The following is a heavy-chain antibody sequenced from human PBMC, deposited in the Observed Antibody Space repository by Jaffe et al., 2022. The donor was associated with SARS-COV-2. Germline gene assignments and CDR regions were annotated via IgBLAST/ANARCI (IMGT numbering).Heavy chain of an antibody. CDR1: GFKVSSNY. CDR2: IYSAGDT. V-gene: IGHV3-53*01. J-gene: IGHJ3*02. D-gene: IGHD5-18*01. Sequence: EAQLVESGGGLIQPGGSLRLSCAASGFKVSSNYMTWVRQAPGEGLEWVSIIYSAGDTYYADAVKGRFTISRDNSVNTVYLQMTSLKVEDTALYYCAKGYTFAYDSFDTWGQGTLVTVSS. CDR3: AKGYTFAYDSFDT.